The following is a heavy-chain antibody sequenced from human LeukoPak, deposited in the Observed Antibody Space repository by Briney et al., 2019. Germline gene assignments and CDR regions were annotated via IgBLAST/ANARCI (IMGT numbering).Heavy chain of an antibody. J-gene: IGHJ4*02. CDR1: GYSISSGYY. CDR2: IYHSGST. V-gene: IGHV4-38-2*02. D-gene: IGHD5-24*01. CDR3: ARGDGYNFSYDY. Sequence: SETLSLTCTVSGYSISSGYYWGWIRQPPGKGLEWIGSIYHSGSTYYNPSLKSRVTISVDTSKNQFSLKLSSVTAADTAVYHCARGDGYNFSYDYWGQGTLVTVSS.